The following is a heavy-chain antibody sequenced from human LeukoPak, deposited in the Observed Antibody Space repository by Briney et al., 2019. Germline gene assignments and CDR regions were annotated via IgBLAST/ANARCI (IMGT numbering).Heavy chain of an antibody. J-gene: IGHJ4*02. CDR2: ISYDGSNK. Sequence: GGSLRLSCAASGFTFSSYGMHWVRQAPGKGLEWVAVISYDGSNKYYADSVKGRFTISRDNSKNTLYLQMNSLRAEDTAVYYCAKNRDSGSYRGTFDYWGQGTLVTVSS. CDR3: AKNRDSGSYRGTFDY. V-gene: IGHV3-30*18. CDR1: GFTFSSYG. D-gene: IGHD1-26*01.